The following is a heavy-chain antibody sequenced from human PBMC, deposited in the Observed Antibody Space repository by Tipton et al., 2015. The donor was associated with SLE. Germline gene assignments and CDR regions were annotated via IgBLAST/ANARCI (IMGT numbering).Heavy chain of an antibody. CDR1: GFTFSSYA. J-gene: IGHJ1*01. CDR3: VKDTGSSGWPAGH. D-gene: IGHD6-19*01. V-gene: IGHV3-64D*06. CDR2: ISSNGGST. Sequence: GSLRLSCSASGFTFSSYAMHWVRQAPGKGLEYVSAISSNGGSTYYADSVKGRFTISRDNSKNTLYLQMSSLRAEDTAVYYCVKDTGSSGWPAGHWGQGTLVTVSS.